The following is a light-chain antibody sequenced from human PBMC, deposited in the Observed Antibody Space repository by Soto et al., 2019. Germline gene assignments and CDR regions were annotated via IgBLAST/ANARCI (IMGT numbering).Light chain of an antibody. Sequence: EIVLTQSPATLSLSPGERATLSCRASRSVSSYLAWYQQKPGQAPRLLIYDASNRATGIPARFSGSGSGTDFTLTISSLEPEDFAVYYCQQRSNWRVTFGGGTKVEIK. V-gene: IGKV3-11*01. CDR1: RSVSSY. CDR3: QQRSNWRVT. CDR2: DAS. J-gene: IGKJ4*01.